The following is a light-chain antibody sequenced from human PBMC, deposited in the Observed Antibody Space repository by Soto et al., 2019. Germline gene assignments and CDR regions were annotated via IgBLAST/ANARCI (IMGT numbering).Light chain of an antibody. CDR3: QQRSNWPGGFT. CDR2: DAS. Sequence: EIVLTQSPATLSLSPGERATLSCRASQSVSSYLAWYQQKPGQAPRLLIYDASNRATGIPARFSGSGSGTDFTLTISSLEPEDFAVYYCQQRSNWPGGFTFGPGTKVDIK. CDR1: QSVSSY. V-gene: IGKV3-11*01. J-gene: IGKJ3*01.